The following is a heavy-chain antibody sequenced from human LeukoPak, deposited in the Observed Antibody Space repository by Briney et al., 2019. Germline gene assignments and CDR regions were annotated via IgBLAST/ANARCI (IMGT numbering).Heavy chain of an antibody. CDR2: IYYSGST. V-gene: IGHV4-59*01. CDR3: ARYTEVSWLRSVGCFDY. CDR1: GGSISSYY. Sequence: SETLSLTCTVSGGSISSYYWSWIRQPPGKGLEWIGYIYYSGSTNYNPSLKSRVTISVDTSKNQFSLKLSSVTAADTAVYYCARYTEVSWLRSVGCFDYWGQGTLVTVSS. D-gene: IGHD5-12*01. J-gene: IGHJ4*02.